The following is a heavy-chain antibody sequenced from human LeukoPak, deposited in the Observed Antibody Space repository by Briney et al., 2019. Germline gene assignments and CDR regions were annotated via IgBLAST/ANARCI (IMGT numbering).Heavy chain of an antibody. CDR1: GYTFTSYY. CDR2: INPSGGST. D-gene: IGHD3-3*01. Sequence: ASVKVSCKASGYTFTSYYMHWVRQAPGQGPEWMGIINPSGGSTSYAQKFQGRVTMTRDTSTSTVYMELSSLRSEDTAVYYCARDYRVDFWSGHYYYYYGMDVWGQGTTVTVSS. V-gene: IGHV1-46*01. CDR3: ARDYRVDFWSGHYYYYYGMDV. J-gene: IGHJ6*02.